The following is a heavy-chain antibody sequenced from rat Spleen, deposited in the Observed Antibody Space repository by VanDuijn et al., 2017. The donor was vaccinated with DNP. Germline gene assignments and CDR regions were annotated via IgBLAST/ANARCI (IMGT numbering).Heavy chain of an antibody. CDR1: GFTFSDYY. CDR2: IFYDGSST. D-gene: IGHD1-12*02. CDR3: AREGDYYAGTFVDALDA. V-gene: IGHV5-7*01. Sequence: EVQLVESGGGLVQPGRSLTLSCAASGFTFSDYYMAWVRQAPKKGLEWVATIFYDGSSTFYRDSVKGRFIISRDNARNTLYLQMNSLRSEDTATYYCAREGDYYAGTFVDALDAWGQGTSVTVS. J-gene: IGHJ4*01.